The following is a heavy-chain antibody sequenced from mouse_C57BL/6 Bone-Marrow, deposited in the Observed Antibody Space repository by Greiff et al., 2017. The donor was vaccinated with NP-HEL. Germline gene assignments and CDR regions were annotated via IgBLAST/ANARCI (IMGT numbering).Heavy chain of an antibody. V-gene: IGHV5-16*01. CDR1: GFTFSDYY. D-gene: IGHD2-4*01. J-gene: IGHJ4*01. CDR2: INYDGSST. CDR3: AREGGLRRRTYAMDY. Sequence: DVQLVESEGGLVQPGSSMKLSCTASGFTFSDYYMAWVRQVPEKGLEWVANINYDGSSTYYLDSLKSRFIISRDNAKNILYLQISSLKSEDTATYYCAREGGLRRRTYAMDYGGQGTSVTVSS.